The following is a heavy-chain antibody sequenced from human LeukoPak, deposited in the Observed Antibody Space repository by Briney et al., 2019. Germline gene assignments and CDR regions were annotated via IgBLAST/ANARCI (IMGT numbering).Heavy chain of an antibody. D-gene: IGHD5-18*01. V-gene: IGHV1-8*01. CDR3: ARGGGYSYGLDY. Sequence: ASVKVSCKASGYTFTIYDINWVRQATGQGLERMGWMNPNSGNTGYAQKFQGRVTITRNTSISTAYMELSTMRYEDTAVYYCARGGGYSYGLDYWGQGTMVTVSS. CDR2: MNPNSGNT. J-gene: IGHJ4*02. CDR1: GYTFTIYD.